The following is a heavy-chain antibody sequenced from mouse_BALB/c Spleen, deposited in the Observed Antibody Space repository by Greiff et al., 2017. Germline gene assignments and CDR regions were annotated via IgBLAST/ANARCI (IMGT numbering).Heavy chain of an antibody. Sequence: QVQLKQSGPGLVAPSQSLSITCTVSGFSLTSYGVHWVRQPPGKGLEWLGVIWAGGSTNYNSALMSRLSISKDNSKSQVFLKMNSLQTDDTAMYYCARDRPPCYRYGCYAMDYWGQGTSVTVSS. CDR3: ARDRPPCYRYGCYAMDY. V-gene: IGHV2-9*02. D-gene: IGHD2-14*01. J-gene: IGHJ4*01. CDR1: GFSLTSYG. CDR2: IWAGGST.